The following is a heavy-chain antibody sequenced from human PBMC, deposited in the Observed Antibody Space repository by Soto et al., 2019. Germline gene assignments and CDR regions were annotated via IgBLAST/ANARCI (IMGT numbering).Heavy chain of an antibody. D-gene: IGHD6-13*01. V-gene: IGHV4-34*01. CDR3: ARHHVRGRTIAGAAEF. Sequence: SETLSLTCAVYGGSFSGYYWSWIRQPPGKGLEWIGEINHSGNTNYDPSLKSRVTISVDTSKNQLFLNLSSVTAADTAMYYCARHHVRGRTIAGAAEFWGQGTLVTVSS. CDR2: INHSGNT. CDR1: GGSFSGYY. J-gene: IGHJ4*02.